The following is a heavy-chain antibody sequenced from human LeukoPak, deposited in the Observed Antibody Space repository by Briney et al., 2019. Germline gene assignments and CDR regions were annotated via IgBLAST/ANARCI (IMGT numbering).Heavy chain of an antibody. V-gene: IGHV3-33*01. CDR3: ARGEYYYDSSGYPGY. Sequence: GGSLRLSCAMSGFTFRSYGMHWVRRAPGKGLEWVAVIWYDGNNKYYRDSVKGRFTISRDNSKNTLYLQMNSLRAEDTAIYYCARGEYYYDSSGYPGYWGQGALVTVSS. D-gene: IGHD3-22*01. J-gene: IGHJ4*02. CDR2: IWYDGNNK. CDR1: GFTFRSYG.